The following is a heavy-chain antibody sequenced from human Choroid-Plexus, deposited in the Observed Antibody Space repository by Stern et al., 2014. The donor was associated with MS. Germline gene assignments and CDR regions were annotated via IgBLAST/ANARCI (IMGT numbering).Heavy chain of an antibody. CDR3: AKDRQYLTYFFDH. Sequence: QVQLGQSGGGVVQPGRPLRLSCVASGFTFGSCAMHWVRQAPVKGLEWVAGLSYDGSNKYYADSVKGRFTISRDNSQNTLYMQMSSLRPEDTAVYYCAKDRQYLTYFFDHWGQGSLVTVSS. V-gene: IGHV3-30*18. J-gene: IGHJ5*02. CDR2: LSYDGSNK. D-gene: IGHD2/OR15-2a*01. CDR1: GFTFGSCA.